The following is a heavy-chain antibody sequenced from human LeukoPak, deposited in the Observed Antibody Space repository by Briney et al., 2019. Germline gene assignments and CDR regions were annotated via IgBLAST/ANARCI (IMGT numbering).Heavy chain of an antibody. CDR2: IYYSGST. D-gene: IGHD3-3*01. J-gene: IGHJ4*02. V-gene: IGHV4-31*03. CDR1: GGSISSGGYY. Sequence: SETLSLTCTVSGGSISSGGYYWSWIRQHPGKGLEWIGYIYYSGSTYYNPSLKSRVTISVDTSKNQLSLKLSSVTAADTAVYYCARASYYDFWSGRASDIRFLSYYFDYWGQGTLVTVSS. CDR3: ARASYYDFWSGRASDIRFLSYYFDY.